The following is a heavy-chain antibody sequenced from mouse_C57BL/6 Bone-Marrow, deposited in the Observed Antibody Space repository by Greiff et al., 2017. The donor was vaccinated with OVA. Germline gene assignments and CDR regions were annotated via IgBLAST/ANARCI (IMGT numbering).Heavy chain of an antibody. J-gene: IGHJ2*01. CDR1: GYTFTSYW. D-gene: IGHD1-1*01. V-gene: IGHV1-55*01. CDR2: IYPGSGST. Sequence: VQLQQPGAELVKPGASVKLSCKASGYTFTSYWITWVKQRPGQGLEWIGDIYPGSGSTNYNEKFKSKATLTVDTSSSTAYMQLSSLTSEDSAVYYCARVEMTTVVATHYFDYWGQGTTLTVTA. CDR3: ARVEMTTVVATHYFDY.